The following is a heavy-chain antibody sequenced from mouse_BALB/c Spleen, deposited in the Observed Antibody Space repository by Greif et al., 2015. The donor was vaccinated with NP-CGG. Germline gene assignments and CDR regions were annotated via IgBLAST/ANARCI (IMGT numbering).Heavy chain of an antibody. V-gene: IGHV1-7*01. CDR3: ARGSSGYVPAWFAY. Sequence: VKLMESGAELAKPGASVKMSCKASGYTFTSYWMHWVKQRPGQGLEWIGYINPSTGYTEYNQKFKDKATLTADKSSSTAYMQLSSLTSEDSAVYYCARGSSGYVPAWFAYWGQGTLVTVSA. J-gene: IGHJ3*01. CDR1: GYTFTSYW. CDR2: INPSTGYT. D-gene: IGHD3-1*01.